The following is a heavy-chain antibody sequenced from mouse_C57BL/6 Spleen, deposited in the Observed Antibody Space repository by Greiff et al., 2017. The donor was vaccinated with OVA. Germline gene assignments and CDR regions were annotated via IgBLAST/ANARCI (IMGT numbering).Heavy chain of an antibody. J-gene: IGHJ3*01. Sequence: VQLQQPGAELVKPGASVKLSCKASGYTFTSYWMQWVKQRPGQGLEWIGEIDTSDSYTNYNQKFKGKATLTVDTSSSTAYMQLSSLSSEDSAVYYVASHYDYPFAYWGQGTLVTVSA. D-gene: IGHD2-4*01. CDR2: IDTSDSYT. V-gene: IGHV1-50*01. CDR1: GYTFTSYW. CDR3: ASHYDYPFAY.